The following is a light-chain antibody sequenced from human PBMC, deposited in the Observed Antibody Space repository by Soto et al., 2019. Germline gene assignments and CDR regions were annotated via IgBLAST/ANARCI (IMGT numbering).Light chain of an antibody. J-gene: IGKJ1*01. Sequence: EIVMTQSPATLSVSPGERATLSCRASQSVSSNLAWYQQKPGQAPRLLIYGASTRATGIPARFSGSGSGTEFTLTISSLQSEDFAVYYCQHYHNWPPPLAQGTKLDI. CDR2: GAS. CDR3: QHYHNWPPP. CDR1: QSVSSN. V-gene: IGKV3-15*01.